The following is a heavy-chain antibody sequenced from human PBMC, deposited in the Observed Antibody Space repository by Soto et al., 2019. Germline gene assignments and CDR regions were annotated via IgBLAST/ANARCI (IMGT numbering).Heavy chain of an antibody. V-gene: IGHV1-3*01. J-gene: IGHJ6*02. Sequence: ASVKVSCKASGDTFTSYAMHWVRQAPGQRLEWMGWINAGNGNTKYSQKFQGRVTMTRDTSTSTVYMELSSLRSEDTAVYYCARDKLGYTYGKYYYSGLEVWGQGTTVTVSS. CDR3: ARDKLGYTYGKYYYSGLEV. CDR2: INAGNGNT. D-gene: IGHD5-18*01. CDR1: GDTFTSYA.